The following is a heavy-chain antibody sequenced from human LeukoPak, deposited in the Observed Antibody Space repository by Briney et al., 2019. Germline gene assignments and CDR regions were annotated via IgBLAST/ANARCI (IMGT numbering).Heavy chain of an antibody. CDR3: AKGGYYDILTGSGLDY. D-gene: IGHD3-9*01. J-gene: IGHJ4*02. CDR1: GFTFSSYA. Sequence: GGSLRLSCAASGFTFSSYAMSWVRQAPGKELEWVSAISGSGGSTYYADSVKGRFTISRDNSKNTLYLQMNSLRAEDTAVYYCAKGGYYDILTGSGLDYWGQGTLVTVSS. V-gene: IGHV3-23*01. CDR2: ISGSGGST.